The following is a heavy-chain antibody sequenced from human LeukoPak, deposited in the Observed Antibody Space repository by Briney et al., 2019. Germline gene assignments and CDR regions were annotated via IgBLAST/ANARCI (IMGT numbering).Heavy chain of an antibody. CDR1: GFIFDDYA. Sequence: GGSLRLSCAASGFIFDDYAMHWVRQAPGKGLEWVSGISWNSGTIGYADSVKGRFTISRDNAKNSLYLQVNSLRAEDTALYYCAKDRAMVRGVMVDYWGQGTLVTVSS. V-gene: IGHV3-9*01. CDR2: ISWNSGTI. D-gene: IGHD3-10*01. CDR3: AKDRAMVRGVMVDY. J-gene: IGHJ4*02.